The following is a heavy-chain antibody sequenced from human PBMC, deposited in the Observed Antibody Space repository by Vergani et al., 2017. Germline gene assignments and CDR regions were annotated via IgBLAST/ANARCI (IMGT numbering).Heavy chain of an antibody. CDR3: AKVGRSEVAGTFGAFDI. D-gene: IGHD6-19*01. V-gene: IGHV3-30*02. Sequence: VQMVESGGGLVKPGGSLRLSCVASGFTFSSYGMHWVRQAPGKGLEWVAFIRYDGSNKYYADSVKGRFTISRDNSKNTLFLQMNSLRPEDKAVYYCAKVGRSEVAGTFGAFDIWGQGTMVTVSS. J-gene: IGHJ3*02. CDR1: GFTFSSYG. CDR2: IRYDGSNK.